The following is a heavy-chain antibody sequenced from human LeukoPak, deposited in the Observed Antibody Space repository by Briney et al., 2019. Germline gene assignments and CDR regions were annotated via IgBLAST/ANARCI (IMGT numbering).Heavy chain of an antibody. CDR1: GFTFRSYC. CDR2: ISGSGSNT. CDR3: AKGGESSAYSSLDS. J-gene: IGHJ4*02. V-gene: IGHV3-23*01. Sequence: GGSLRLSCAASGFTFRSYCVYGVREAPRQGVERVSVISGSGSNTDYADAVKGRFTISRDNSKNTLSLQMNSLRAEDTAIYYCAKGGESSAYSSLDSWGQGTLVTVSS. D-gene: IGHD3-22*01.